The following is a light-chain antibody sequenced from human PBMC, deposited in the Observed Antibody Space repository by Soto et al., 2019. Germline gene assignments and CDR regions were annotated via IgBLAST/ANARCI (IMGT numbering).Light chain of an antibody. Sequence: QSVLTQPPSASGTPGQRVTISCSGSSSNIGRNYVYWYQKVPGTAPKLLVYRNDQRPYGVPDRFSGSKSGTSASLAISRLRSKDEAEYFCSTWDDSLSGIIFGGGTKLTVL. CDR2: RND. J-gene: IGLJ2*01. CDR3: STWDDSLSGII. V-gene: IGLV1-47*01. CDR1: SSNIGRNY.